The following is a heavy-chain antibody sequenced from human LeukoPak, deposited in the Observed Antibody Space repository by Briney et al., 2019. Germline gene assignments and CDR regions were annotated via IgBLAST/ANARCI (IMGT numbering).Heavy chain of an antibody. J-gene: IGHJ4*02. CDR3: ARGFGGEQIVLDHGGFDY. Sequence: SETLSLTCAVYGGSFSGYYWSWIRQPPGKGLEWIGEINHSGSTNYNPSLKSRVTISVDTSKNQFSLKLSSVTAADTAVYYCARGFGGEQIVLDHGGFDYWGQGTLVTVSS. V-gene: IGHV4-34*01. CDR1: GGSFSGYY. CDR2: INHSGST. D-gene: IGHD6-6*01.